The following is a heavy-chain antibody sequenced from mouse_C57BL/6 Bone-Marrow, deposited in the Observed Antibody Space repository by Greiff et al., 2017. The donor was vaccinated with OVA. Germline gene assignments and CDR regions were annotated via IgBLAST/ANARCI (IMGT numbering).Heavy chain of an antibody. CDR2: ISDGGSYT. CDR3: ARETTIVTRGYAMDY. V-gene: IGHV5-4*01. J-gene: IGHJ4*01. D-gene: IGHD2-5*01. Sequence: EVKLVESGGGLVKPGGSLKLSCAASGFTFSSYAMSWVRQTPEKRLEWVATISDGGSYTYYPDNVKGRFTISRDNAKNNLYLQMSHLKSEDTAMYYCARETTIVTRGYAMDYLGQGTSVTVSS. CDR1: GFTFSSYA.